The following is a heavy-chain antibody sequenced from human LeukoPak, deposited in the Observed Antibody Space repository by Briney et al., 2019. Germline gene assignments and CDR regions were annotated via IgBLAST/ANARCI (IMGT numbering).Heavy chain of an antibody. J-gene: IGHJ3*02. Sequence: ASVKVSCKASGYDFTSYAMHWVRQAPGQRLEWMRWINAGNGNTKYSQKFQGRVTITTDESTSTAYMELSSLRSEDTAVYYCARDLAISGTWSGYLTDAFDIWGQGTMVTVSS. CDR1: GYDFTSYA. D-gene: IGHD3-3*01. V-gene: IGHV1-3*01. CDR3: ARDLAISGTWSGYLTDAFDI. CDR2: INAGNGNT.